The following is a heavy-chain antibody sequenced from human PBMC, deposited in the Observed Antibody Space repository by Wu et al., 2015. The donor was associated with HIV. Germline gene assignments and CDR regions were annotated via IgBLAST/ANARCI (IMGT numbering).Heavy chain of an antibody. V-gene: IGHV1-8*01. D-gene: IGHD5-12*01. J-gene: IGHJ5*02. CDR3: ARGREYKEYDMGNWLDP. Sequence: QVQLVQSGAEVKKPGASVKVSCKASGYSFSSYDINWVRQATGQGLEWLGWMNPNNGNTGYAQRFQGRLTFTRDTSITTAYMELSRLTSDDTAVYYCARGREYKEYDMGNWLDPWGQGTLVTVSS. CDR1: GYSFSSYD. CDR2: MNPNNGNT.